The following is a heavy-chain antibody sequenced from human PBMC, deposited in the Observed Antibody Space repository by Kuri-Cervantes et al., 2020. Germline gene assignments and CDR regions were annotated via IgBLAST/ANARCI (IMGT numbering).Heavy chain of an antibody. CDR3: AKDHLPHRLNASPDY. J-gene: IGHJ4*02. Sequence: GESLKISCAASGFTFSSYGMHWVRQAPGKGLEWVAVISYDGSNKYYADSVKGRFTISRDNSKNTLYLQMNSLRTEDTAVYYCAKDHLPHRLNASPDYWGQGTLVTV. CDR1: GFTFSSYG. CDR2: ISYDGSNK. V-gene: IGHV3-30*18. D-gene: IGHD3-3*02.